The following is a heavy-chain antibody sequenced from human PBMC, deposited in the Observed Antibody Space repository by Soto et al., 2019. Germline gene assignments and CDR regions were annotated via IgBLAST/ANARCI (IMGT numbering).Heavy chain of an antibody. D-gene: IGHD2-21*02. CDR2: ITSSSSTI. V-gene: IGHV3-48*02. Sequence: PGGSLRLSCAASGFTFTSNSMNWVRQAPGMGLEWISYITSSSSTIYYADSVKGRFTISRDNAKNSLYLQMNSLRDDDTAVYYCARGRVGTAYFDYWGQGALVTVSS. CDR3: ARGRVGTAYFDY. CDR1: GFTFTSNS. J-gene: IGHJ4*02.